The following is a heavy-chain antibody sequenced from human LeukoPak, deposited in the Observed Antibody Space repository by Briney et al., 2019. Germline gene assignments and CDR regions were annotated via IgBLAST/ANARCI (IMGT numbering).Heavy chain of an antibody. V-gene: IGHV4-61*09. CDR2: IYTTGTT. Sequence: TLSLTCTVSGYSISSGYYWSWIRQPAGKGLEWIGHIYTTGTTNYNPSLKSRVTMSIDTSKNQFSLNLRSVTAADTAVYYCAKVAKYYYGSETYFFFDHWGQGTLVTVSS. CDR1: GYSISSGYY. J-gene: IGHJ4*02. CDR3: AKVAKYYYGSETYFFFDH. D-gene: IGHD3-10*01.